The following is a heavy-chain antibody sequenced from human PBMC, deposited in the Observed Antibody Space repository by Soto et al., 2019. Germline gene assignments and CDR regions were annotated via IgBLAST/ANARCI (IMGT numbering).Heavy chain of an antibody. CDR2: IIPILGTA. Sequence: SVKVSCKASGGTFSSYAISWVRQAPGQGLEWMGGIIPILGTANYAQKFQGRVTITADESTSTAYMELSSLRSEDTAVYYCARDGIPYCSGGSCYFDYWGQGTLVTVSS. CDR1: GGTFSSYA. V-gene: IGHV1-69*13. CDR3: ARDGIPYCSGGSCYFDY. J-gene: IGHJ4*02. D-gene: IGHD2-15*01.